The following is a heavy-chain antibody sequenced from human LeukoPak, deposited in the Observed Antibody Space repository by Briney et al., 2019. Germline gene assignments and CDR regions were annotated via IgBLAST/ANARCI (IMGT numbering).Heavy chain of an antibody. V-gene: IGHV3-15*01. Sequence: PGGSLRLSCAGSGFTFSNAWMNWVRQAPGKGLEWVGRIKSKPDGATTDYAAPVKGKFIISRDDLKNTVYLQMNSLETEDTAVYYCSTGWDFDYWGQGTLVTVSS. CDR1: GFTFSNAW. CDR2: IKSKPDGATT. D-gene: IGHD5-24*01. J-gene: IGHJ4*02. CDR3: STGWDFDY.